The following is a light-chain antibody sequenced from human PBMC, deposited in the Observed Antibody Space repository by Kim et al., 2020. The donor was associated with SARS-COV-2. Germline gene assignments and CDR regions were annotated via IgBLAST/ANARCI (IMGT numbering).Light chain of an antibody. Sequence: EIVFTQSPGTLSLSPGERATLSCRASQSVSSSYLAWYQQKPGQAPRLLIYGASSRATGIPDRFSGSGSGTDFTLTISRLEPEDFAVYSCQQYGSSPMYTFGQGTKLEI. CDR2: GAS. CDR1: QSVSSSY. V-gene: IGKV3-20*01. CDR3: QQYGSSPMYT. J-gene: IGKJ2*01.